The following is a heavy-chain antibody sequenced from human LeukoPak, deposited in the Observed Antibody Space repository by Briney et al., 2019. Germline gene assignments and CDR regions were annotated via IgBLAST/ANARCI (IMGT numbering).Heavy chain of an antibody. V-gene: IGHV3-33*01. J-gene: IGHJ4*02. Sequence: GRSLRLSCAASGFTFSSFGMHWVRQAPGKGLEWVAVIWYDGSNKYHAASVKGRFTISRDFSKNTVFLHMNSLRAEDTAMYYCARGDDSGYYDYFDYWGQGALVTVSS. CDR3: ARGDDSGYYDYFDY. CDR1: GFTFSSFG. D-gene: IGHD3-22*01. CDR2: IWYDGSNK.